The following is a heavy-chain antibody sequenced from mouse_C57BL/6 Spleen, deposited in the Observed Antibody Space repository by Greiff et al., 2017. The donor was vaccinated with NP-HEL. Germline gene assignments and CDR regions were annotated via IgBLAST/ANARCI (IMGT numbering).Heavy chain of an antibody. CDR2: IWSDGST. CDR3: ARQGDVRRYYYAMDY. Sequence: VQLQESGPGLVAPSQSLSITCTVSGFSLTSYGVHWVRQPPGKGLEWLVVIWSDGSTTYNSALKSRLSISKDNSKSQVFLKMNSLQTDDTAMYYCARQGDVRRYYYAMDYWGQGTSVTVSS. D-gene: IGHD3-3*01. V-gene: IGHV2-6-1*01. CDR1: GFSLTSYG. J-gene: IGHJ4*01.